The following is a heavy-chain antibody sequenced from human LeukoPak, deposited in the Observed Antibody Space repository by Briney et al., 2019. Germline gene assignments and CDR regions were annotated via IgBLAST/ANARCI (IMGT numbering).Heavy chain of an antibody. D-gene: IGHD5/OR15-5a*01. Sequence: SETLSLTCAVYGGSFTEYRWSWIRQPPGKSLEWIGEINYTGRTHYNPSLTSRVTISIDMSERQFSLRLTSVTAADTAVYYCARERRVEVSARRTVAFDMWAQGTMVIVSS. V-gene: IGHV4-34*01. J-gene: IGHJ3*02. CDR2: INYTGRT. CDR1: GGSFTEYR. CDR3: ARERRVEVSARRTVAFDM.